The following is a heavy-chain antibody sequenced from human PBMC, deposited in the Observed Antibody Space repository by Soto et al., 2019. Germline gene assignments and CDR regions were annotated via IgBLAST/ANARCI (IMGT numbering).Heavy chain of an antibody. CDR1: GFTFSSYT. V-gene: IGHV3-21*01. CDR3: ARESEDLTSNFDY. J-gene: IGHJ4*02. CDR2: ISSGSSYI. Sequence: GGSLRLSCAASGFTFSSYTMNWVRQAPGKGLEWVSSISSGSSYIYYADSMKGRFTISRDNAKNSLYLQMNSLRAEDTAVYYCARESEDLTSNFDYWGQGTLVTVSS.